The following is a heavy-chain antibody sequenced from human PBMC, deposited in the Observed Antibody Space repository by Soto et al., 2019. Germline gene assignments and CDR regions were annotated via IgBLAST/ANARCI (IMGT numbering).Heavy chain of an antibody. D-gene: IGHD7-27*01. CDR1: GFTFSNYA. J-gene: IGHJ4*02. CDR3: ARSVTNSAPSYFDL. V-gene: IGHV3-30-3*01. CDR2: ISNDGGID. Sequence: SLRLSCAASGFTFSNYAMHWVRQAPGKGLEWVAVISNDGGIDYYADSVKGRFTISRDNSKNSLDLQMNSLRGGDTAVYYCARSVTNSAPSYFDLWGQGTLVTVSS.